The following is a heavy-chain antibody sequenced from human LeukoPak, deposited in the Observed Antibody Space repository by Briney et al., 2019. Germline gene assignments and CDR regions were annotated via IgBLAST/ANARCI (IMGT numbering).Heavy chain of an antibody. CDR3: ARQGCSGGSCYFPNWFDP. D-gene: IGHD2-15*01. CDR1: GGSISSYY. CDR2: IYTSGST. J-gene: IGHJ5*02. Sequence: SETLSLTCTVSGGSISSYYWSWIRQPPGKGLEWIGYIYTSGSTNYNPSLKSRVTISVDTSKNQFSLKLSSVTAADTAVYYCARQGCSGGSCYFPNWFDPWAREPWSPSPQ. V-gene: IGHV4-4*09.